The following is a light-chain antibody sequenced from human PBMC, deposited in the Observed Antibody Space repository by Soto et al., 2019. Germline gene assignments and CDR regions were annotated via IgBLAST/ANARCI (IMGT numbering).Light chain of an antibody. CDR2: GTS. CDR3: QQYNKWPYT. V-gene: IGKV3-15*01. CDR1: QSVGRN. J-gene: IGKJ2*01. Sequence: IVMTQSPVALSVSPGESAALSCRASQSVGRNFAWYQQRPGQAPRVLIYGTSTRATGVPARFSGSGSGTDFTLTISSLQSEDFAVYYCQQYNKWPYTFGQGTRLVIK.